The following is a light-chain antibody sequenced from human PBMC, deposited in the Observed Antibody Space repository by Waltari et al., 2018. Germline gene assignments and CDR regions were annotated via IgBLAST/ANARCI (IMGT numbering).Light chain of an antibody. CDR3: SSYGGSDSYV. Sequence: QPALTQPPSASGSPGQSVTISCTGTSRGVGASDYAPWYQQSPGNAPRRLIYEVRTRPSGVPDRFSGAKSGNTASLTVSGLQAEDEADYYCSSYGGSDSYVFGSGTKVTV. CDR2: EVR. CDR1: SRGVGASDY. V-gene: IGLV2-8*01. J-gene: IGLJ1*01.